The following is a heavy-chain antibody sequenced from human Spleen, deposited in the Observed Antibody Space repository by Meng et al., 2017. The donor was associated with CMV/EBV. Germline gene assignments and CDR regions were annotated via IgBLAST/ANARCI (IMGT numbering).Heavy chain of an antibody. CDR2: INPNSGGT. CDR3: ASIGGTVTTHFDY. D-gene: IGHD4-11*01. Sequence: ASVKVSCKASGYSFTDYYMHWVRQAPGQGLEWMGWINPNSGGTNYAQKFQGRVTMTRDTSISTAYMELSRLRSDDTAVYYCASIGGTVTTHFDYWGQGTLVTVSS. V-gene: IGHV1-2*02. J-gene: IGHJ4*02. CDR1: GYSFTDYY.